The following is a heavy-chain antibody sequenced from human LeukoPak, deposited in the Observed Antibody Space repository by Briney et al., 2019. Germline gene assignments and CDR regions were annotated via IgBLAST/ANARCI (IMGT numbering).Heavy chain of an antibody. Sequence: GASLKVSCKASGYTFTSYDINWVRQATGQGLEWMGWMNPNIANTGYAQKFQGRVTMTRNTSISTAYMELSSLRSQDTAVYYCARGPPESSNSDYWGQGTLVTVSS. CDR1: GYTFTSYD. CDR2: MNPNIANT. D-gene: IGHD6-13*01. V-gene: IGHV1-8*01. J-gene: IGHJ4*02. CDR3: ARGPPESSNSDY.